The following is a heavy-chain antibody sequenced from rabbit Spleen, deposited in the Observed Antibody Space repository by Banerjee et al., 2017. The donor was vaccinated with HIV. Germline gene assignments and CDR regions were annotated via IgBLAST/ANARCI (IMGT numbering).Heavy chain of an antibody. CDR3: VREAGYGGYGDGNL. V-gene: IGHV1S47*01. D-gene: IGHD6-1*01. J-gene: IGHJ4*01. CDR2: IVPIFGVT. CDR1: GFDFSSDA. Sequence: EESGGDMVQPEGSLTLTCKVSGFDFSSDAMCWVRQAPGKGLEWIGYIVPIFGVTYYANWVNGRFTISSHNAQNTLYLQLNSLTAADTATYFCVREAGYGGYGDGNLWGPGTLVTVS.